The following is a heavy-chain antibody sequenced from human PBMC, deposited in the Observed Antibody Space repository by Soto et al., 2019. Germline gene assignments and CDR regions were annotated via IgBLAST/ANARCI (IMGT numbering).Heavy chain of an antibody. CDR2: ISYTGRT. CDR3: AREWGLLPYYVMNV. Sequence: PSETLSLTCIVSGDSVTSGSYYWTWLRQPPGKALEWIGYISYTGRTKYNPSLQSRVTISVDTSKNDFSLNLSSVTAADTAVYFCAREWGLLPYYVMNVWGHGTAVTVSS. J-gene: IGHJ6*02. CDR1: GDSVTSGSYY. D-gene: IGHD7-27*01. V-gene: IGHV4-61*03.